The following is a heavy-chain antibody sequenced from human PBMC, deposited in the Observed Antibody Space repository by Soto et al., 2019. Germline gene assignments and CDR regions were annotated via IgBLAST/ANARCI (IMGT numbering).Heavy chain of an antibody. Sequence: GESLKISCKGSGYSFTSYWIGWVRQMPGKGLEWMGIIYPGDSDTRYSPSFQGQVTISADKSISTAYLQWSRLKASDTSMYYCSRSLNPSSGYYLGFLDYWGQGTLVTVSS. CDR1: GYSFTSYW. CDR2: IYPGDSDT. J-gene: IGHJ4*02. CDR3: SRSLNPSSGYYLGFLDY. V-gene: IGHV5-51*01. D-gene: IGHD3-22*01.